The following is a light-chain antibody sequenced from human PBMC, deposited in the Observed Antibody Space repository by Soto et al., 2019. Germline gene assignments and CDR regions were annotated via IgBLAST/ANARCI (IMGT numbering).Light chain of an antibody. CDR2: DAS. CDR1: QSVSSY. Sequence: EIVLTQSPATLSLSPGERATLSCRASQSVSSYLAWYQQKPGQAPRLLIYDASNRATGIPARFSGSGSGTDFTLTISRLEPEDFAVYYCQQYGSSPPWTFGQGTKV. J-gene: IGKJ1*01. CDR3: QQYGSSPPWT. V-gene: IGKV3-20*01.